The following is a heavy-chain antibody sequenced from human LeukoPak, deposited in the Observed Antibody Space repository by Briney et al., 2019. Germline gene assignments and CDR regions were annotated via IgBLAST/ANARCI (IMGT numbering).Heavy chain of an antibody. Sequence: PSETLSLTCTVSGYSMSSGYYWGWIRQPPERGLEWIGSMYHTGSTYYNPSLKSRVTISVDTSKNQFYLKLSSVTAADTAVYYWPRVARHDYPYSPGGNYFNSGGQGTLFTVS. J-gene: IGHJ4*02. CDR3: PRVARHDYPYSPGGNYFNS. CDR1: GYSMSSGYY. CDR2: MYHTGST. V-gene: IGHV4-38-2*02. D-gene: IGHD4-11*01.